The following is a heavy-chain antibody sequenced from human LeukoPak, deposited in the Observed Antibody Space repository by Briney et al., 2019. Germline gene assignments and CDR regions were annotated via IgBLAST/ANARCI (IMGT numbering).Heavy chain of an antibody. CDR3: ASIKLDYFDY. D-gene: IGHD3-10*01. CDR1: GFTFSSYS. V-gene: IGHV3-21*01. Sequence: GGSLRLSCAASGFTFSSYSMNWVRQAPGKGLEWVSSISSSSSYIYYADSVKGRFTISGDNAKNSLYLQMNSLRAEDTAVYYCASIKLDYFDYWGQGTLVTVSS. CDR2: ISSSSSYI. J-gene: IGHJ4*02.